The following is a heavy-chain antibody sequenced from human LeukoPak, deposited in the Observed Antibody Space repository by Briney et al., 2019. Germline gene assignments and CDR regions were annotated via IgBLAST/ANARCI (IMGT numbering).Heavy chain of an antibody. Sequence: VASVKVSCKASGYTFTSFDINWVRQATGQGLEWMGWINPNSGGTNYAQKFQGRVTMTRDTSISTAYMELSRLRSDDTAVYYCAREGQLYYWGQGTLVTVSS. J-gene: IGHJ4*02. V-gene: IGHV1-2*02. CDR2: INPNSGGT. CDR1: GYTFTSFD. CDR3: AREGQLYY.